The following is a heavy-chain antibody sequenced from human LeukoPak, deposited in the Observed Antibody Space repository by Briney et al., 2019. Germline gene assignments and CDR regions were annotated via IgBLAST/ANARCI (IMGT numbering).Heavy chain of an antibody. D-gene: IGHD3-22*01. CDR2: INPNSGGT. Sequence: ASVNVSCKASVYTFTGYYMHWVRQAPGQGLEWMGWINPNSGGTNYAQKFQGRVTMTRDTSISTAYMELSRLRSDDTAVYYCARGTYYYDSSGYSLRFGYWGQGTLVTVSS. CDR1: VYTFTGYY. V-gene: IGHV1-2*02. CDR3: ARGTYYYDSSGYSLRFGY. J-gene: IGHJ4*02.